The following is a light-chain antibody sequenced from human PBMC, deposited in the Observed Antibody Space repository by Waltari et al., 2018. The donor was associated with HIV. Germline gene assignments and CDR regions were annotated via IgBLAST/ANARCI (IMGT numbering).Light chain of an antibody. Sequence: QSVLTQPPSASGTPGQRVTIPCSGSSPNIGSNTVNWYQPLPGTAPKLLIYSNNQRPSGVPDRVSCSNSGTSASLAISGLQSEDDADYYCAAWDDSLNGRVFGGGTKLTVL. J-gene: IGLJ3*02. CDR2: SNN. CDR3: AAWDDSLNGRV. CDR1: SPNIGSNT. V-gene: IGLV1-44*01.